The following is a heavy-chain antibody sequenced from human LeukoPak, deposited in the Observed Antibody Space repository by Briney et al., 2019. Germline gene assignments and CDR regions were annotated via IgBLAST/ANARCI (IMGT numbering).Heavy chain of an antibody. CDR2: MNPNSGNT. V-gene: IGHV1-8*01. D-gene: IGHD1-26*01. Sequence: GASVKVSCKASGYTFTSYDINWVRQATGQGLEWMGWMNPNSGNTGYAQRFQGRVTKTRNTSISTAYMELSSLRSEDTAVYYCARVAGSWRQPRALGIWGQGTMVTVSS. J-gene: IGHJ3*02. CDR3: ARVAGSWRQPRALGI. CDR1: GYTFTSYD.